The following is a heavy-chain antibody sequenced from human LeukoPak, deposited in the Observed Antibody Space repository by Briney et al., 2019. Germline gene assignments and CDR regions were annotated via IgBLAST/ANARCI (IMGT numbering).Heavy chain of an antibody. J-gene: IGHJ3*02. D-gene: IGHD2-2*01. Sequence: GGSLRLSCAASGFTFSDYYMSWIRQAPGKGLEWVSYISSSSSYTNYADSVKGRFTISRDNAKNSLYLQMNSLRAEDTVVYYCARGRGYCSSTSCYERAFDIWGQGTMVTVSS. CDR3: ARGRGYCSSTSCYERAFDI. CDR2: ISSSSSYT. CDR1: GFTFSDYY. V-gene: IGHV3-11*06.